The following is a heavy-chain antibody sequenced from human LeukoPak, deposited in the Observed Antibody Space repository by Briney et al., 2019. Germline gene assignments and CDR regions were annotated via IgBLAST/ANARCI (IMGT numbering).Heavy chain of an antibody. V-gene: IGHV4-59*01. CDR1: GGFIRNYY. J-gene: IGHJ6*02. CDR2: IYYSGST. Sequence: PSETLSLTCTVSGGFIRNYYWSWIRQPPGKGLEWIGYIYYSGSTSYNPSLKSRVTISVDTSKNQFSLKLGSVTAADTAVYYCARNVPAGNYGMDVWGQGTTVTV. CDR3: ARNVPAGNYGMDV. D-gene: IGHD2-2*01.